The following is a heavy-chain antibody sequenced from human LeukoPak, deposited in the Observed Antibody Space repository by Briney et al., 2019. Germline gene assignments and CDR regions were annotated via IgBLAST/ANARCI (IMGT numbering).Heavy chain of an antibody. CDR1: EFTFSSYA. D-gene: IGHD5-24*01. V-gene: IGHV3-64*01. Sequence: GGSLRLSCAASEFTFSSYAMNWVRQAPGKGLEFVSIISGNGDNTFYANSVRGRFTVSRDNSKNTLYLQMASLRPEGMAIYYCARSRDGYNVVDYWGQGALVTVSS. CDR2: ISGNGDNT. J-gene: IGHJ4*02. CDR3: ARSRDGYNVVDY.